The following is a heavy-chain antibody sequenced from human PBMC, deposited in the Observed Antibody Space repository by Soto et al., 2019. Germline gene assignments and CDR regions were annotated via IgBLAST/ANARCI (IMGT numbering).Heavy chain of an antibody. CDR2: IYYSGST. D-gene: IGHD6-19*01. Sequence: SETLSLTCTVSGGSISSGGYYWSWIRQHPGKGLEWIGYIYYSGSTYYNPSLKSRVTISVDTSKNQFSLKLSSVTAADTAVYYCARGQYSSGWYVGMDVWGQGTTVTVSS. J-gene: IGHJ6*02. CDR1: GGSISSGGYY. CDR3: ARGQYSSGWYVGMDV. V-gene: IGHV4-31*03.